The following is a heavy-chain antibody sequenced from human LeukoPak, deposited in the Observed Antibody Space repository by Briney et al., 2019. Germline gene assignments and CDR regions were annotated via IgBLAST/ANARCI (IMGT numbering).Heavy chain of an antibody. CDR1: GGSISRYY. V-gene: IGHV4-59*08. CDR2: IYYNGST. D-gene: IGHD5-12*01. Sequence: SETLSLTCTVSGGSISRYYWSWIRQPPGKGLEWIGNIYYNGSTDYNPSLKSRVTISVDTSKNQFSLKLSSVTAADTAVYYCASESGYESGAFDIWGQGTMVTVSS. CDR3: ASESGYESGAFDI. J-gene: IGHJ3*02.